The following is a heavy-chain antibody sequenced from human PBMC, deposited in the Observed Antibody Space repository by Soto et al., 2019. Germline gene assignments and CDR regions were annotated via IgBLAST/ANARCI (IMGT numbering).Heavy chain of an antibody. V-gene: IGHV4-4*02. D-gene: IGHD1-1*01. J-gene: IGHJ4*02. CDR3: VRDLGTGTDY. CDR2: IYHSGAS. Sequence: SETLSLTCAVSGDSITSRNWWSWVRQAPGKGLEWIGEIYHSGASTYNPSLKSRNTMSVDQSNNHFSLKLTSGTAADTAVYFCVRDLGTGTDYWGRGTLVTVSS. CDR1: GDSITSRNW.